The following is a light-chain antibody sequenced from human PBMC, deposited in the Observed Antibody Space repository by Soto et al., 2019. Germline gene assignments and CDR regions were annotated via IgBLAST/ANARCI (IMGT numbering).Light chain of an antibody. CDR2: SKS. CDR3: ASWDDSLEGVV. Sequence: QAVVTQPPSASGTPGQRVIIYCSGSSSNIGGNAVNWYQQLPGTAPKLLIYSKSLRPSGVPDRFSASKSGSTASLAISGIQPEDEADYYCASWDDSLEGVVFGGGTKLTVL. V-gene: IGLV1-44*01. CDR1: SSNIGGNA. J-gene: IGLJ2*01.